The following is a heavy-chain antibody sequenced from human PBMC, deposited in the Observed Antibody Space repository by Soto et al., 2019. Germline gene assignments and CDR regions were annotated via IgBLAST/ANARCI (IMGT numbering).Heavy chain of an antibody. Sequence: SETLSLTSPVSGGYISSGGYYWSWIRQHPGKGLEWIGYIYYSGSTYYNPSLKSRVTISVDTSKNQFSLKLRSVTAADTAVYYCARDLIYGMDVWGQGTTVTVSS. CDR3: ARDLIYGMDV. V-gene: IGHV4-31*03. J-gene: IGHJ6*02. D-gene: IGHD2-21*01. CDR1: GGYISSGGYY. CDR2: IYYSGST.